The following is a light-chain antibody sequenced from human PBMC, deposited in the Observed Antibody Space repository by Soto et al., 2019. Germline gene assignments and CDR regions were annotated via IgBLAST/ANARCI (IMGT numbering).Light chain of an antibody. V-gene: IGKV1-5*01. J-gene: IGKJ1*01. CDR2: DAS. Sequence: TKSPTTLSASVGDSVSLTCRASQSISGWLAWYQQKQGKPPKLLMYDASSRHSGIPARFSGSGSGTEFTLTISRLQPDDFETYYCQQYSSYPWTFGRGTKVDIK. CDR1: QSISGW. CDR3: QQYSSYPWT.